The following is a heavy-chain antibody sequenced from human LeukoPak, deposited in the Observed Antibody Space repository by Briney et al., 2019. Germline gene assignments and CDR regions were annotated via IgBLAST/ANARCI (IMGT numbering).Heavy chain of an antibody. Sequence: GSSVKVSCEASGGTFSSYAISWVRQAPGQGLEWMGGIIPIFGTANYAQKFQGRVTITADESTSTAYMELSSLRSEDTAVYYCAREAYCGGDCYSVAYFDYWGQGTLVTVSS. V-gene: IGHV1-69*01. CDR1: GGTFSSYA. D-gene: IGHD2-21*01. J-gene: IGHJ4*02. CDR3: AREAYCGGDCYSVAYFDY. CDR2: IIPIFGTA.